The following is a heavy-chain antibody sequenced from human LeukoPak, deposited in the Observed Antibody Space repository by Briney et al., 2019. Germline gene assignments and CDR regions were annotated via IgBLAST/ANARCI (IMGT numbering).Heavy chain of an antibody. CDR3: AKDGTYYDFWSGHSHYYYMDV. J-gene: IGHJ6*03. D-gene: IGHD3-3*01. CDR2: IRYDGSNK. CDR1: GFTFSSYG. V-gene: IGHV3-30*02. Sequence: PGGSLRLSCAASGFTFSSYGMHWVRQAPGKGLEWVAFIRYDGSNKYYADSVKGRFTISRDNSKNTLYLQMNSLRAEDTAVYYCAKDGTYYDFWSGHSHYYYMDVWGKGTTVTVSS.